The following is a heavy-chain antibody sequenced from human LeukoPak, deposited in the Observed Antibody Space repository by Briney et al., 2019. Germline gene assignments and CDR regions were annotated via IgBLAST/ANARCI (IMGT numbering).Heavy chain of an antibody. J-gene: IGHJ4*02. CDR3: ARRETGLDSFDY. Sequence: GESLKISCKGSGDSFTTHWIGWVRRMPGKGLEWMGIILPGDSDTRYRPSFQGQVTISADKSTSNAYLQWSSLKASDTAMYYCARRETGLDSFDYWGQGTLVTASS. CDR1: GDSFTTHW. V-gene: IGHV5-51*01. D-gene: IGHD3/OR15-3a*01. CDR2: ILPGDSDT.